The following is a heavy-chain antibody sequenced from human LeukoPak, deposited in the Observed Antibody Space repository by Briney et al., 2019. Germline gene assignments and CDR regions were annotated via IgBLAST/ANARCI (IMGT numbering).Heavy chain of an antibody. D-gene: IGHD3-10*01. CDR2: ISGSGSDA. J-gene: IGHJ4*02. V-gene: IGHV3-23*01. Sequence: GGSLRLSCAASGFTFSSCAMSWVRQAPGKGLEWVSIISGSGSDAYADSVKGRFTISRDNPKKTLYLQMNSLRAEDTAVYFCAKRGSDYNFDFWGQGTLVTVSS. CDR1: GFTFSSCA. CDR3: AKRGSDYNFDF.